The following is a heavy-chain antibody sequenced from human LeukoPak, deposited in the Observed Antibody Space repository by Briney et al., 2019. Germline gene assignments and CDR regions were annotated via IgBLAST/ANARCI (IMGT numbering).Heavy chain of an antibody. D-gene: IGHD3-10*01. CDR1: GFTFTSYW. CDR3: AKSGGSNYFDH. J-gene: IGHJ4*02. Sequence: GGSLRLSCAASGFTFTSYWMHWVRQAPGKGLVWVSRINSDGSSTSYADSVKGRFTISRDNAMQTLHLQMISLRAEDTGVYYCAKSGGSNYFDHWGQGILVTVSS. V-gene: IGHV3-74*01. CDR2: INSDGSST.